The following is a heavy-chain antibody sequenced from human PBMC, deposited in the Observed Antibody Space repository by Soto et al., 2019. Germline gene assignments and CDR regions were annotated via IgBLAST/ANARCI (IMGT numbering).Heavy chain of an antibody. Sequence: GGSLRLSCAASGFTFSTYWMSWVRQAPGKGLEWVAHINQHGSETYYVDSVKGQFTISRDNAKNSLFLQMNSLRAEDTAVYYCARAPIGPGSNYYFEHWGRGTLVTVSS. V-gene: IGHV3-7*03. J-gene: IGHJ4*02. CDR1: GFTFSTYW. D-gene: IGHD3-10*01. CDR2: INQHGSET. CDR3: ARAPIGPGSNYYFEH.